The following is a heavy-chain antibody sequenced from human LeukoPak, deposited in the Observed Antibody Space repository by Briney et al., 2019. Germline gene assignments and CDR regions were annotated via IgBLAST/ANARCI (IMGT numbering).Heavy chain of an antibody. J-gene: IGHJ5*02. CDR3: AKVTCEDDYDSSAS. Sequence: GGSLRLSCAASGFTFSSYAMSWVRQAPGKGQEWVSAISGSGGSTYYADSVKGRFTVSRDDSKNTLYLQMSSLRVEDTAVYYCAKVTCEDDYDSSASWGQGTLVTVSS. CDR1: GFTFSSYA. D-gene: IGHD3-22*01. V-gene: IGHV3-23*01. CDR2: ISGSGGST.